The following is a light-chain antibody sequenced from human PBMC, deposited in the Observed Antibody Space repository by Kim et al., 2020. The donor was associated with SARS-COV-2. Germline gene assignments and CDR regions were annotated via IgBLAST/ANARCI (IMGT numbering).Light chain of an antibody. CDR3: SSYTSSSTLGVYV. J-gene: IGLJ1*01. Sequence: ITISCTGTSSDVGVYNYVSWYQQHPGKAPKLMIYDVSNRPSGVSNRFSGSKSGNTASLTISGLQAEDEADYYCSSYTSSSTLGVYVFGTGTKVTVL. CDR2: DVS. V-gene: IGLV2-14*03. CDR1: SSDVGVYNY.